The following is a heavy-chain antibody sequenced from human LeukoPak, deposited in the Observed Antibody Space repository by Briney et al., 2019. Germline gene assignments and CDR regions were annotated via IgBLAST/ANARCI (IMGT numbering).Heavy chain of an antibody. Sequence: SETLSLTCAVSGGSISSRNWWSWVRQPPGKGLEWIGEIYHSGSTNYNPSLKTRVTISVDKSKNQFSLKLSSVTAADTAVYYCARNKKKLVFAGYRGGSSHFFDYWGQGTLVTVSS. CDR3: ARNKKKLVFAGYRGGSSHFFDY. CDR1: GGSISSRNW. V-gene: IGHV4-4*02. J-gene: IGHJ4*02. CDR2: IYHSGST. D-gene: IGHD1-26*01.